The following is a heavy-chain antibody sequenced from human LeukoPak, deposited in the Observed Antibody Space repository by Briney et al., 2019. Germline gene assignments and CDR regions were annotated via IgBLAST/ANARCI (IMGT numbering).Heavy chain of an antibody. Sequence: GGSLRLSCAASGFGFSSYTMNWVRQAPGKGLEWVSSIDSSSSYIYYAGSVKGRFTISRDNSKNTLYLQMNSLRAEDTAVYYCAKGMIYGDYDFDYWGQGTLVTVSS. V-gene: IGHV3-21*01. CDR2: IDSSSSYI. J-gene: IGHJ4*02. CDR3: AKGMIYGDYDFDY. D-gene: IGHD4-17*01. CDR1: GFGFSSYT.